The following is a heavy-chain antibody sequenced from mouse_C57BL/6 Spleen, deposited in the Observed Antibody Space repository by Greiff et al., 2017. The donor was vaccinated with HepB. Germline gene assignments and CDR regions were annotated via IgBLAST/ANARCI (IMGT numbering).Heavy chain of an antibody. CDR3: ARDGNHEGFAY. D-gene: IGHD1-1*01. Sequence: QVQLQQPGAELVKPGASVKLSCKASGYTFTSYWMHWVKQRPGKGLEWIGMIHPTSGSTNYNEKFKSKATLTVDKSSSTAYMQLSSLTSEDSAVYYCARDGNHEGFAYWGQGTLVTVSA. V-gene: IGHV1-64*01. CDR2: IHPTSGST. CDR1: GYTFTSYW. J-gene: IGHJ3*01.